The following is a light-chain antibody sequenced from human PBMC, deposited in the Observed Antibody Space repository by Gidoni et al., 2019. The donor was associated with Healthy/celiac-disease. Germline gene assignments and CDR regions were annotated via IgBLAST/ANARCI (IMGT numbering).Light chain of an antibody. CDR1: QSVSSY. CDR3: QQRSTWPLT. Sequence: EIVLTQSPATLSLSPGERATLSCRASQSVSSYLAWYQQKPGQAPRLLIYDASNRGTGIPARFSGRGSGTDFTLTISSLEPEDFAVYYCQQRSTWPLTFGGXTKVEIK. CDR2: DAS. V-gene: IGKV3-11*01. J-gene: IGKJ4*01.